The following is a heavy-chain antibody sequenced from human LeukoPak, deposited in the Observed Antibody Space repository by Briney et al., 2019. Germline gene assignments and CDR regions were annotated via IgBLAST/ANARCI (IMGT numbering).Heavy chain of an antibody. V-gene: IGHV4-34*01. CDR1: GGSFSGYY. D-gene: IGHD3-9*01. CDR3: ARSRRYFDWLFAPILYFDY. Sequence: SSETLSLTCAVYGGSFSGYYWSWIRQPPGKGLEWIGEINHSGSTNYNPSLKSRVTISVDTSKNQFSLKLSSVTAADTAVYYCARSRRYFDWLFAPILYFDYWGQGTLVTVSS. J-gene: IGHJ4*02. CDR2: INHSGST.